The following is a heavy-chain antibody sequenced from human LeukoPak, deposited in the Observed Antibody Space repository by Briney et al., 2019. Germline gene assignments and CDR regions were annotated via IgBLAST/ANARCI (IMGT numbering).Heavy chain of an antibody. CDR3: ARNWDF. J-gene: IGHJ3*01. V-gene: IGHV4-39*07. D-gene: IGHD1-26*01. Sequence: SETLSLTCTVSSGSISTSNFYWGWVRQPPGKALEWIGNIFYSGSTYYSPSLKSRVTISLDTSRNQFSLKLNSVTAADTAVYYCARNWDFWGRGTMVTVSS. CDR2: IFYSGST. CDR1: SGSISTSNFY.